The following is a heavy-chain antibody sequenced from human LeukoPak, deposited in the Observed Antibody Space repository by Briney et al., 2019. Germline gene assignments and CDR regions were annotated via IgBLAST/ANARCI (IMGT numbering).Heavy chain of an antibody. CDR3: PRDVSRGYLWPLYV. D-gene: IGHD5-18*01. V-gene: IGHV3-33*01. Sequence: GGSLRLFYASSGFTFSNYDMHWVRRAPDKGLEWVAVIWYDGSNKYYADSVKGRFTISRDISKNTLNLQMNSLRVEDTAVYYCPRDVSRGYLWPLYVWGQGTTVTVSS. J-gene: IGHJ6*02. CDR2: IWYDGSNK. CDR1: GFTFSNYD.